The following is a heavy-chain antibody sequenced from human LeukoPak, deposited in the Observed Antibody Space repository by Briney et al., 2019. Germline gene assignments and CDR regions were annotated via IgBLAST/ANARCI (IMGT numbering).Heavy chain of an antibody. V-gene: IGHV3-30*18. Sequence: GGSLRLSCAASGFTFSSYGMHWVRQAPGKGLEWVAVISYDGSNKYYADSVKGRFTISRDNSKNTLYLQMNSLRAEDTAVYYCAKSRRQQLVLKHFDYWGQGTLVTVSS. D-gene: IGHD6-13*01. CDR1: GFTFSSYG. CDR2: ISYDGSNK. CDR3: AKSRRQQLVLKHFDY. J-gene: IGHJ4*02.